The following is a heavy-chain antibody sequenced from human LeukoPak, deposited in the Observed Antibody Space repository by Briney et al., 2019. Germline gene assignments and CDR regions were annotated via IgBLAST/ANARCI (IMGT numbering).Heavy chain of an antibody. CDR1: GYTFTGYY. V-gene: IGHV1-2*02. CDR3: ARSFIAAAGTIVY. D-gene: IGHD6-13*01. Sequence: ASVKVSCKASGYTFTGYYMHWVRQAPGQGLEWMGWINPNSGGTNYAQKFQGRVTMTRDTSISTAYMELSRLRSDDTAVYYCARSFIAAAGTIVYWGQEPWSPSPQ. J-gene: IGHJ4*01. CDR2: INPNSGGT.